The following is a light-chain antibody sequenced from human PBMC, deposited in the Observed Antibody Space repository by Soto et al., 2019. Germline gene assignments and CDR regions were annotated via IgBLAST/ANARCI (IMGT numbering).Light chain of an antibody. J-gene: IGLJ3*02. CDR2: GVT. CDR1: DSDIGNYNY. Sequence: QSALTQPASVSGSPGQSITISCTGTDSDIGNYNYVSWYQQHPGKAPKLMIYGVTNRPSGVSDRFSGSKSGNAASLTISGLQAEDEADYYCSSYTSYTTRWVLGGGTKLTVL. V-gene: IGLV2-14*01. CDR3: SSYTSYTTRWV.